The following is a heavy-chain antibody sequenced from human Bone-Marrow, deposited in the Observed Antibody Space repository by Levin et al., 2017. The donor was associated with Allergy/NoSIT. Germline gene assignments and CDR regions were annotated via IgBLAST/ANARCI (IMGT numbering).Heavy chain of an antibody. J-gene: IGHJ5*02. V-gene: IGHV4-4*07. CDR1: GGSISSYY. CDR3: ARDVSQLLFRWFDP. Sequence: SQTLSLTCTVSGGSISSYYWSWIRQPAGKGLEWIGRIYTSGSTNYNPSLKSRVTMSVDTSKNQFSLKLSSVTAADTAVYYCARDVSQLLFRWFDPWGQGTLVTVSS. D-gene: IGHD2-2*01. CDR2: IYTSGST.